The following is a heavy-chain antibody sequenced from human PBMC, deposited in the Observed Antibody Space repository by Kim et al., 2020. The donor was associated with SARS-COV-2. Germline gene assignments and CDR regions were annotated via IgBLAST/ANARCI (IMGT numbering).Heavy chain of an antibody. CDR1: GFAFDSYV. D-gene: IGHD3-3*01. J-gene: IGHJ3*01. CDR2: ISGSGGKT. CDR3: AKDQARIGFWSGYSAF. Sequence: GGSLRLSCAASGFAFDSYVMTWVRQAPGKGLECLSTISGSGGKTYYADSVKGRFTISRDNSENTLYLQMNSLRADDTAVYYCAKDQARIGFWSGYSAF. V-gene: IGHV3-23*01.